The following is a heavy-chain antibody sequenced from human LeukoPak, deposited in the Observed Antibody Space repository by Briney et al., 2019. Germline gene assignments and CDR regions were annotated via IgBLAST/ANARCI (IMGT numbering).Heavy chain of an antibody. V-gene: IGHV3-74*01. Sequence: PGGSLRLSCAASGFTFSSYWMHWVRQAPGKGLVWVSRINSDGSSTSYADSVKGRITISRDNAKNTLYLQMNSLRAEDTAVYYCAKGVGATATYYYYYMDVWGKGTTVTVSS. CDR1: GFTFSSYW. D-gene: IGHD1-26*01. CDR2: INSDGSST. CDR3: AKGVGATATYYYYYMDV. J-gene: IGHJ6*03.